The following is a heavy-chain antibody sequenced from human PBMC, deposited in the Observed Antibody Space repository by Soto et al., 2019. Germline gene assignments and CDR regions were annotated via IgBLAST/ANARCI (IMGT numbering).Heavy chain of an antibody. V-gene: IGHV1-3*01. CDR3: ASVQYNSGWQGEYNWFDP. CDR1: GYTFTNYA. D-gene: IGHD6-19*01. Sequence: QVQLVQSGAEVKKPGASVKISCKASGYTFTNYAIHWVRQAPGQRLEWMGWINADNGNTKYSQKFQGRVTITRDTSASTAYMLMSRLRSEDTAVYYCASVQYNSGWQGEYNWFDPWGQGTLVTVSS. CDR2: INADNGNT. J-gene: IGHJ5*02.